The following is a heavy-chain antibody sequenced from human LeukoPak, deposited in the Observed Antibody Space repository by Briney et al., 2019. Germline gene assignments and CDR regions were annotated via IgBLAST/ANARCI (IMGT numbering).Heavy chain of an antibody. D-gene: IGHD6-19*01. CDR2: IKPNSGGT. CDR1: GYSFADYY. V-gene: IGHV1-2*02. Sequence: GASVKVSCNASGYSFADYYMHWVRQAPGQGLEWMGWIKPNSGGTRSAQKFQGRVIMTRDTSTGTAYMELSSLRSEDTAVYYCARRYSSGWVDYWGQGTLVTVSS. J-gene: IGHJ4*02. CDR3: ARRYSSGWVDY.